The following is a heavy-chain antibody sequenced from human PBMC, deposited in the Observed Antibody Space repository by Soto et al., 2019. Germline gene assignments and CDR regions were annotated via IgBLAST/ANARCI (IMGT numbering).Heavy chain of an antibody. CDR2: VYPGDSQT. CDR3: ARKKGY. CDR1: GYTFTDAW. J-gene: IGHJ4*02. V-gene: IGHV5-51*01. Sequence: PGESLKISCKASGYTFTDAWIGWVRQMPGKGLEWMGIVYPGDSQTRYNPSFQGQITISADKSITTAYLQWTSLKASDSAMYYCARKKGYWGQGTLVTVS.